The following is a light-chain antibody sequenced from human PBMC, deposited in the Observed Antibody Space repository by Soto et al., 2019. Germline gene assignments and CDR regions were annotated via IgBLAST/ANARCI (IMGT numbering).Light chain of an antibody. CDR3: AAWDDSLKGYV. Sequence: QSVLTQPPSASGTPGQRVTISCSGGSFNIGTNAVNWYQQLPGTAPKLLIYNNNQRPSGVPDRFSGSKSGTSASLAISGLQSEDEADYYCAAWDDSLKGYVFGTGTKVTVL. J-gene: IGLJ1*01. V-gene: IGLV1-44*01. CDR1: SFNIGTNA. CDR2: NNN.